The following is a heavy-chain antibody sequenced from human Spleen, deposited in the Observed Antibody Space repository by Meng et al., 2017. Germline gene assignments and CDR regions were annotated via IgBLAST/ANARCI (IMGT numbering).Heavy chain of an antibody. J-gene: IGHJ4*02. D-gene: IGHD4-11*01. CDR2: INHSGST. CDR3: ARGPTTMAHDFDY. Sequence: QVRLQQWGAGRLKPSETLSLTCVVSGGSFSDYYWSWIRQPPGKGLEWIGEINHSGSTNYNPSLESRATISVDTSQNNLSLKLSSVTAADSAVYYCARGPTTMAHDFDYWGQGTLVPVSS. CDR1: GGSFSDYY. V-gene: IGHV4-34*01.